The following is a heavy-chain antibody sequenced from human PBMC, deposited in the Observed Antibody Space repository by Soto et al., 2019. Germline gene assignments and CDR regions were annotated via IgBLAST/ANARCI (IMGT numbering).Heavy chain of an antibody. J-gene: IGHJ4*02. CDR1: GFTFSSNG. V-gene: IGHV3-33*01. D-gene: IGHD3-10*01. Sequence: QVQLEESGGGVVQPGRSLRLSCAASGFTFSSNGMHWVRQAPGKGLEWVAVIWHDGSNKYYADSVKGRFTISRDNFKNTLYLQMNSLRAEDTAVYYCATGSGGSGRIHWGQGTLVTVSS. CDR3: ATGSGGSGRIH. CDR2: IWHDGSNK.